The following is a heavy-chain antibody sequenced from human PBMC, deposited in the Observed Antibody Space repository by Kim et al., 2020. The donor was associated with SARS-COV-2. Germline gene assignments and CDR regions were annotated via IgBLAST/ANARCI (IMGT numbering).Heavy chain of an antibody. J-gene: IGHJ4*02. D-gene: IGHD2-2*01. CDR1: GFTFSSYG. V-gene: IGHV3-33*01. CDR2: IWYDGSNK. CDR3: ARVDRRVVVVPAAPGEF. Sequence: GGSLRLSCAASGFTFSSYGMHWVRQAPGKGLEWVAVIWYDGSNKYYADSVKGRFTISRDNSKNTLYLQMNSLRAEDTAVYYCARVDRRVVVVPAAPGEFWGQGTLVTVSS.